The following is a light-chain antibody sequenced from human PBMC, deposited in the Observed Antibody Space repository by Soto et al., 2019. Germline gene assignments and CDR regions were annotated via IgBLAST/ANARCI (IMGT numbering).Light chain of an antibody. Sequence: QSALTQPASVSGSPGQSITISCTGSSSDVGAYNRVSWYQQRSGKAPKLMVYEVTHRPSGVSNRFSGSKSGNTASLTISGLQAEDEADYYCLSYTTSSAYVFGTATKLTVL. J-gene: IGLJ1*01. CDR1: SSDVGAYNR. V-gene: IGLV2-14*01. CDR3: LSYTTSSAYV. CDR2: EVT.